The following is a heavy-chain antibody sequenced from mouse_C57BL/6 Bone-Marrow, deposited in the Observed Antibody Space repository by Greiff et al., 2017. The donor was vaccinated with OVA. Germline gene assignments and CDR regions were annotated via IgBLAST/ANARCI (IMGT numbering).Heavy chain of an antibody. D-gene: IGHD1-1*01. CDR1: GYTFTSYW. CDR3: ARGYYGSSYNFDY. Sequence: QVQLQQPGAELVMPGASVKLSCKASGYTFTSYWMHWVKQRPGQGLEWIGEIDPSDSYTNYNQKFKGQSTLTVDKSSSKAYMQLSGLTSEDSAVYYCARGYYGSSYNFDYWGQGTTLTVSS. V-gene: IGHV1-69*01. J-gene: IGHJ2*01. CDR2: IDPSDSYT.